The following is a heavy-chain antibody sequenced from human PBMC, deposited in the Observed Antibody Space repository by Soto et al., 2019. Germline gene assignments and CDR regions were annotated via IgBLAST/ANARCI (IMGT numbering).Heavy chain of an antibody. CDR2: ISYDGSNK. CDR3: AKEAGTIYFDY. CDR1: GFTFSSYA. D-gene: IGHD3-9*01. J-gene: IGHJ4*02. V-gene: IGHV3-30-3*02. Sequence: GGSLRLSCAASGFTFSSYAMHWVRQAPGKGLEWVAVISYDGSNKYYADSVKGRFTISRDNSKNTLYLQMNSLRAEDTAVYYCAKEAGTIYFDYWGQETLVTVSS.